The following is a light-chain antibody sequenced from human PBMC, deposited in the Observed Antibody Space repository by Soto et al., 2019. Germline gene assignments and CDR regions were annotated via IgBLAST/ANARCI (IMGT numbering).Light chain of an antibody. Sequence: ENVLTQSPGTLSLSPGDRATLSCRASQSLSRTYIAWYQQQPGQAPRLLIYGASNRATGIPDRFSGSGSGTDFTLTISRLEPEDFAVHYCQQYGGSPRLTFGGGTKVEIK. CDR3: QQYGGSPRLT. V-gene: IGKV3-20*01. CDR1: QSLSRTY. J-gene: IGKJ4*01. CDR2: GAS.